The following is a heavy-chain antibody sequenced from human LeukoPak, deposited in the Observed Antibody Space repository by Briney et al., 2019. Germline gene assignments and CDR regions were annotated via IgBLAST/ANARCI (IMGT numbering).Heavy chain of an antibody. CDR3: ARARRYRSSWYHDY. J-gene: IGHJ4*02. CDR1: GFSFSTYT. CDR2: ISSSSSTI. V-gene: IGHV3-48*02. Sequence: GGSLRLSCAASGFSFSTYTMNWVRQAPGKGLDWVSYISSSSSTIYYADSVKGRFTISRDNANNSLYLQMNSLRDEDTAVYYCARARRYRSSWYHDYWGQGSLVTVSS. D-gene: IGHD6-13*01.